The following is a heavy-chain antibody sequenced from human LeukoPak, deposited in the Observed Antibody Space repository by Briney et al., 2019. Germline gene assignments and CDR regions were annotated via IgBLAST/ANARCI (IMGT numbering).Heavy chain of an antibody. CDR2: ISSSGSTI. J-gene: IGHJ4*02. D-gene: IGHD3-22*01. CDR3: ARPRYYYDSSGYCY. CDR1: GFTFSDYY. Sequence: GGALRLSCAASGFTFSDYYKSWVRQGPGEGVGWGFYISSSGSTIYYADSVKGRFTISRDNAKNSLYLQMNSLRAEDTAVYYCARPRYYYDSSGYCYWGQGTLVTVSS. V-gene: IGHV3-11*04.